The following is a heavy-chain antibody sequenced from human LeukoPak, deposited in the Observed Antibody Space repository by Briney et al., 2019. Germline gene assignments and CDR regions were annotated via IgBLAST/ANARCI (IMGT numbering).Heavy chain of an antibody. V-gene: IGHV4-39*07. CDR3: ASTCSTSCYTSNWFDP. J-gene: IGHJ5*02. CDR2: INHSGST. CDR1: GGSISSGGYY. Sequence: SETLSLTCTVSGGSISSGGYYWSWIRQPPGKGLEWIGEINHSGSTNYNPSLKSRVTISVDTSKNQFSLKLSSVTAADTAVYYCASTCSTSCYTSNWFDPWGQGTLVTVSS. D-gene: IGHD2-2*02.